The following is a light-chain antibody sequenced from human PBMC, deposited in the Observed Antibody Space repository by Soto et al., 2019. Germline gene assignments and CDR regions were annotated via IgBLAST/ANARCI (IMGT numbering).Light chain of an antibody. CDR2: GAS. J-gene: IGKJ2*01. Sequence: EIVLTQSPGTLSLSPGERATLSCRASQSVSSSYLAWYQQKPGQAPRLLIYGASSRATGIPDRFSGSGSGTDFTLTISRLEPEDFAVYYCQQYGSSPYTVGQGTKREIK. CDR1: QSVSSSY. CDR3: QQYGSSPYT. V-gene: IGKV3-20*01.